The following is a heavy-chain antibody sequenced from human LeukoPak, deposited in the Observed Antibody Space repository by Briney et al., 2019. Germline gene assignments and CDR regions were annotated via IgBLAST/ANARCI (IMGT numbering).Heavy chain of an antibody. V-gene: IGHV3-21*01. J-gene: IGHJ5*02. CDR3: ARDHLGEFWSGYPNWFDP. Sequence: PGGSLRLSCAASGITFSSYSMNWVRQAPGKGLEWVSSISSSSSYIYYADSVKGRFTISRDNAKNSLYLQMNSLRAEDTAVYYCARDHLGEFWSGYPNWFDPWGQGTLVTVSS. CDR1: GITFSSYS. D-gene: IGHD3-3*01. CDR2: ISSSSSYI.